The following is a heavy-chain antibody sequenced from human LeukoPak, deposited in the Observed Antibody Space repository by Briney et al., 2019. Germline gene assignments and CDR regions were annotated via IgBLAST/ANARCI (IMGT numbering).Heavy chain of an antibody. J-gene: IGHJ3*02. CDR1: GFSFSDYY. CDR2: IFYSGST. Sequence: GSLRLSCAASGFSFSDYYMTWIRQPPGKGLEWIGNIFYSGSTYYSPSLKSRVTISLDTSQNQFSLKLSSVTAADTAVYYCACLTTADAFDIWGQGTMVTVSS. D-gene: IGHD3-22*01. V-gene: IGHV4-59*01. CDR3: ACLTTADAFDI.